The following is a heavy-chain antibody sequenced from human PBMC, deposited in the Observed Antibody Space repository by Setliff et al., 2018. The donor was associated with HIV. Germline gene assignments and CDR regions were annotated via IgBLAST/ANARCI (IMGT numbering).Heavy chain of an antibody. CDR2: VHYSGSA. CDR1: GLSMSYNY. D-gene: IGHD3-3*01. Sequence: SETLSLTCTVSGLSMSYNYWTWIRQSPGKGLEWIGYVHYSGSARYNPFLKSRVTTSVDTSKKKFSLKLTSMTATDTAVYYCASEKKAWSVSDSFYEYWGQGVPVTVSS. CDR3: ASEKKAWSVSDSFYEY. J-gene: IGHJ4*02. V-gene: IGHV4-59*01.